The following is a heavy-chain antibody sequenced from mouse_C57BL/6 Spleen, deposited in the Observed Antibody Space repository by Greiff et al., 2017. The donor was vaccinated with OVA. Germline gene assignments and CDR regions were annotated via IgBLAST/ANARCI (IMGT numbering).Heavy chain of an antibody. CDR2: IDPNSGGT. Sequence: QVQLQQPGAELVKPGASVKLSCKASGYTFTSYWMHWVKQRPGRGLEWIGRIDPNSGGTKYNEKFKSKATLTVDKPSSTAYMQLSSLTSEDSAVYYCASEKSLWDYGSSYNWYFDVWGTGTTVTVSS. V-gene: IGHV1-72*01. J-gene: IGHJ1*03. CDR3: ASEKSLWDYGSSYNWYFDV. CDR1: GYTFTSYW. D-gene: IGHD1-1*01.